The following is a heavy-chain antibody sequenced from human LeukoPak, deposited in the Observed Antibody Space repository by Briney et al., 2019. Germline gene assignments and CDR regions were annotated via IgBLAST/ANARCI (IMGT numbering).Heavy chain of an antibody. D-gene: IGHD6-19*01. CDR2: VTGRGDT. J-gene: IGHJ4*02. CDR1: GFTFNNYA. V-gene: IGHV3-23*01. CDR3: AKGNDLAQWVVFES. Sequence: PGGSLILSCAASGFTFNNYAMTWVRQAPGKELEWVSTVTGRGDTYYADSVRGRFDISRDNSQHTVYLRMNSLRADDTAVYYCAKGNDLAQWVVFESWGQGTLVTVSS.